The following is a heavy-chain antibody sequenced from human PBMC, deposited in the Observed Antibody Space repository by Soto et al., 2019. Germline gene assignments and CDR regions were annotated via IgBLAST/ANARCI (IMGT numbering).Heavy chain of an antibody. J-gene: IGHJ4*02. CDR1: GFTFSSYG. Sequence: PGGSLRLSCAASGFTFSSYGMHWVRQAPCKGLEWVAVISYDGSNKYYADSVKGRFTISRDNSKNTLYLQMNSLRAEDTAVYYCAKDFSGQQLAFDYWGQGTLVTVSS. V-gene: IGHV3-30*18. CDR2: ISYDGSNK. CDR3: AKDFSGQQLAFDY. D-gene: IGHD6-13*01.